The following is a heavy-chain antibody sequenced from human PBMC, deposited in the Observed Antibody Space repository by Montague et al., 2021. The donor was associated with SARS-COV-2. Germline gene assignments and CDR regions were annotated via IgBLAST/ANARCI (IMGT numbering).Heavy chain of an antibody. V-gene: IGHV4-59*02. CDR2: IYYSGST. J-gene: IGHJ5*02. Sequence: TLSLTCTVSGGPVSSYYWSWIRQSPGKGLQWLGYIYYSGSTDYNPPLKSRVTMSVDTSKNQLSLRLNSVTTADTAVYFCARAGGFYDYWSGYSSSAGFFDPWGQGILVTVSS. CDR1: GGPVSSYY. CDR3: ARAGGFYDYWSGYSSSAGFFDP. D-gene: IGHD3-3*01.